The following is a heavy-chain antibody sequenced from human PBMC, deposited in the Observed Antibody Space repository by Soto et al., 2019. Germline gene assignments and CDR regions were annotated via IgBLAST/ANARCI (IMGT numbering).Heavy chain of an antibody. Sequence: QVQLVESGGGLVKPGGSLRLSCAASGFTFSDYYMSWIRQAPGKGLEWVSYISSSGSTIYYADSVKGRFTISRDNAKNSLYLQMNSLRAEDTAVYYCARDITAADSSGYYYNYYGMDVWGQGTTVTVSS. CDR2: ISSSGSTI. D-gene: IGHD3-22*01. V-gene: IGHV3-11*01. CDR1: GFTFSDYY. J-gene: IGHJ6*02. CDR3: ARDITAADSSGYYYNYYGMDV.